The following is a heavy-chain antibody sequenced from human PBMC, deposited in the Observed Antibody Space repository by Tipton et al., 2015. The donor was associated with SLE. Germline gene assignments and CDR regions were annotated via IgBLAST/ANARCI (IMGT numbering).Heavy chain of an antibody. J-gene: IGHJ2*01. V-gene: IGHV4-38-2*01. CDR3: ASAVVVNNDWYFDL. Sequence: TLSLTCAVSGYSISSGYYWGWIRQPPGKGLEWIGSIYHRGNTYYNPSLKSRVTISVDTSKNQFSLKLSSVTAADTAGYYCASAVVVNNDWYFDLWGRGTLVTVSS. D-gene: IGHD3-22*01. CDR2: IYHRGNT. CDR1: GYSISSGYY.